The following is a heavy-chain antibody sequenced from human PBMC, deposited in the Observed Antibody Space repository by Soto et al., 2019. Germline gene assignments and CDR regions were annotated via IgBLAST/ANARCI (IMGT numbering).Heavy chain of an antibody. CDR1: GGSISSGGYY. Sequence: SETLSLTCTVSGGSISSGGYYWSWIRQHPGKGLEWIGYIYYSGSTFHNPSLRSRVTISVDTSKNQFSLKLRSVTAADTAVYYCARQFFSSSWIHFDYWGQGTVVTVSS. CDR2: IYYSGST. D-gene: IGHD3-22*01. J-gene: IGHJ4*02. V-gene: IGHV4-31*03. CDR3: ARQFFSSSWIHFDY.